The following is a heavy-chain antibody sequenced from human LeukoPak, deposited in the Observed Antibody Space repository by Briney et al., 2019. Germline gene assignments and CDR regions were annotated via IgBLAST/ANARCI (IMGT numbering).Heavy chain of an antibody. V-gene: IGHV3-30*03. CDR1: GFTFSSYG. D-gene: IGHD2-21*02. J-gene: IGHJ4*02. CDR2: ISYDGSNK. Sequence: GGSLRLSCAASGFTFSSYGMHWVRQAPGKGLEWVAVISYDGSNKYYADSVKGRFTISRDNSKNTLYLQMNSLRAEDTAVYYCARTAQEVYCGGDCYLLDYWGQGTLVTVSS. CDR3: ARTAQEVYCGGDCYLLDY.